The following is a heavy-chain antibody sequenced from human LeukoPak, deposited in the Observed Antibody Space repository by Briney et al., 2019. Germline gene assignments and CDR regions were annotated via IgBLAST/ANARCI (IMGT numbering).Heavy chain of an antibody. CDR1: GYTFTSYD. V-gene: IGHV1-8*01. D-gene: IGHD3-3*01. Sequence: GASVKVSCKASGYTFTSYDINWARQATGQGLEWMGWMNPNSANTGYAQNFQGRVTMTRNTSINTAYMELSSLRSEDTAVYYCARTLRSAGGDFWSGYYYYYGMDVWGQGTTVTVSS. J-gene: IGHJ6*02. CDR3: ARTLRSAGGDFWSGYYYYYGMDV. CDR2: MNPNSANT.